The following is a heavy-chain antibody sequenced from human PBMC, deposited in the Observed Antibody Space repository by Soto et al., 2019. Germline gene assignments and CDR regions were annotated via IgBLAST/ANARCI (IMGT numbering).Heavy chain of an antibody. CDR2: TYYRSKWYN. V-gene: IGHV6-1*01. Sequence: SQTLSLTCAISGDSVSSNSAAWNWIRQSPSRGLEWLGRTYYRSKWYNDYAVSVKSRITINPDTSRNQFSLQLNSVTPEDTAVYYCARDYHDSSGHYYTMDVWGQGTTVTVSS. J-gene: IGHJ6*02. D-gene: IGHD3-22*01. CDR3: ARDYHDSSGHYYTMDV. CDR1: GDSVSSNSAA.